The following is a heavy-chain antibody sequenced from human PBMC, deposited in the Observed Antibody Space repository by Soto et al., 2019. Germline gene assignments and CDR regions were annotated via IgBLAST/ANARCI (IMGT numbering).Heavy chain of an antibody. CDR2: ISSSGGST. CDR1: GFTFSSYA. Sequence: GGSLTLSCSASGFTFSSYAMHWVRQAPGKGLEYVSAISSSGGSTYYADSVKGRFTISRDNSKNTLYLQMNSLRAEDTAVYYCAKDFYYCGGDCYAPYYFDYWGQGTLVTVSS. J-gene: IGHJ4*02. CDR3: AKDFYYCGGDCYAPYYFDY. D-gene: IGHD2-21*01. V-gene: IGHV3-64*04.